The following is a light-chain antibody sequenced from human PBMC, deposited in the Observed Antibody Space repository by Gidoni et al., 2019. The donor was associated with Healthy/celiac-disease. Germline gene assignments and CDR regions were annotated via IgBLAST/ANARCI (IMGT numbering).Light chain of an antibody. CDR2: GAS. Sequence: EIVMMQSPATLSVSPGERATLSCRASQSVSSNLAWYQQKPGQAPSLLTYGASTRATGLPARFSGSGSGTEFTLTISSLQSEDFAVSYCQQYNNWPITFGQGTRLEIK. CDR3: QQYNNWPIT. CDR1: QSVSSN. J-gene: IGKJ5*01. V-gene: IGKV3-15*01.